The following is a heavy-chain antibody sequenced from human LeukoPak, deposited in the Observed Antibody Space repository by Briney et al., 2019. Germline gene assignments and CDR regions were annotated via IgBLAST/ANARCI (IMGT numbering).Heavy chain of an antibody. V-gene: IGHV3-21*01. CDR3: ARDPPSFAL. J-gene: IGHJ4*02. CDR2: ISSSGTYI. CDR1: GFTFISYN. D-gene: IGHD3-3*02. Sequence: GGSLRLSCAAFGFTFISYNMNWVRQAPGKGLEWVSSISSSGTYIYYADSVKGRFTISRDNAKNSLYLQMNSLRAEDTAVYYCARDPPSFALWGQGTLVTVSS.